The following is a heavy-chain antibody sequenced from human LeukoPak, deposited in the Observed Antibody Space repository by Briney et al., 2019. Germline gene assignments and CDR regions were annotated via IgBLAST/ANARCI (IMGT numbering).Heavy chain of an antibody. D-gene: IGHD3-10*01. CDR2: IYHSGST. CDR1: GGSISSGGYS. V-gene: IGHV4-30-2*01. Sequence: NSSQTLSLTCAVSGGSISSGGYSWSWIRQPPGKGLEWIGYIYHSGSTYYNPSLKSRVTISVDRSKNQFSLKLRSVTAADTAVYYCAREVPIVRGLRWDYWGQGTLVTVSS. J-gene: IGHJ4*02. CDR3: AREVPIVRGLRWDY.